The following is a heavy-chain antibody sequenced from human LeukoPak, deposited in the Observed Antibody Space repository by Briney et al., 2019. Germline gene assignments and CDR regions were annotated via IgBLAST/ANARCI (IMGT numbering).Heavy chain of an antibody. CDR3: ARGSYQVS. V-gene: IGHV3-48*01. Sequence: PGGSLRLSCAASGFTFSSYNMNWVRQAPGKGLEWVSYISSSSSIIYYADSVKDRFTISRDNAKNSLYLQMNSLRAEDTAVYYCARGSYQVSWGQGTLVTVSS. CDR1: GFTFSSYN. CDR2: ISSSSSII. J-gene: IGHJ4*02. D-gene: IGHD2/OR15-2a*01.